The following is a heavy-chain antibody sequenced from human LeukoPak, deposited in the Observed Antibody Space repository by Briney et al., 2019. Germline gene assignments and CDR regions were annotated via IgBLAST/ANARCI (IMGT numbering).Heavy chain of an antibody. V-gene: IGHV5-51*01. J-gene: IGHJ5*02. D-gene: IGHD3-22*01. Sequence: KAGETLKISCKGSGYSFTSYWIGWVRQLPGKGLEWMGIIYPGDSDTRYSPSFQGQVTISADKSISTAYLQWSSLKASDTAMYYCARHTSRWLFPDHWGQGTLVTVSS. CDR3: ARHTSRWLFPDH. CDR2: IYPGDSDT. CDR1: GYSFTSYW.